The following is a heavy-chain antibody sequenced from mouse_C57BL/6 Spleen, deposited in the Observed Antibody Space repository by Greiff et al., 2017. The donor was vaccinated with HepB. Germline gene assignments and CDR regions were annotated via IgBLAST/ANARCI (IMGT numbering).Heavy chain of an antibody. J-gene: IGHJ3*01. CDR3: ARDGYDGVAWFAY. Sequence: DVKLVESGGGLVKPGGSLKLSCAASGFTFSSYAMSWVRQTPEKRLEWVATISDGGSYTYYPDNVKGRFTISRDNAKNNLYLQMSNLKSEDTAMYYYARDGYDGVAWFAYWGQGTLVTVSA. D-gene: IGHD2-3*01. V-gene: IGHV5-4*01. CDR1: GFTFSSYA. CDR2: ISDGGSYT.